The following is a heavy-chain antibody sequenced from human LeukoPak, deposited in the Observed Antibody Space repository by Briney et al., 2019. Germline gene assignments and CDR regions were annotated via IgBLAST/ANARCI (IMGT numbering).Heavy chain of an antibody. V-gene: IGHV3-33*06. CDR1: GFTFSSYG. J-gene: IGHJ4*02. CDR2: IWYDGSNK. Sequence: PGRSLRLSCAASGFTFSSYGMHWVRQAPGKGLEWVAVIWYDGSNKYYADSVKGRFTISRDNSKNTLYLQMNSLRAEDTAVYYCAKTYGGGDCYSEIDYWGQGTLVTVSS. D-gene: IGHD2-21*02. CDR3: AKTYGGGDCYSEIDY.